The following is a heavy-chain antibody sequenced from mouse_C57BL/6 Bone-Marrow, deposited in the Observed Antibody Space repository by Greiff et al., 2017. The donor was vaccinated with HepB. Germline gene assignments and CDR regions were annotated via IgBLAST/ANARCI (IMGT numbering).Heavy chain of an antibody. V-gene: IGHV1-15*01. CDR3: TRGGGYDQFAY. CDR2: IDPETGGT. CDR1: GYTFTDYE. Sequence: QVQLQQSGAELVRPGASVTLSCKASGYTFTDYEMHWVKQTPVHGLEWIGAIDPETGGTAYNQKFKGKAILTADKSSSTAYMELRSLTSEDSAGYYCTRGGGYDQFAYWGQGTLVTVSA. D-gene: IGHD2-2*01. J-gene: IGHJ3*01.